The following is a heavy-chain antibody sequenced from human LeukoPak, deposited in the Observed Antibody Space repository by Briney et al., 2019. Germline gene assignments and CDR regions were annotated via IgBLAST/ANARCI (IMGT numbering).Heavy chain of an antibody. V-gene: IGHV3-73*01. CDR1: GFTFSGSA. CDR2: IRSKANSYAT. D-gene: IGHD3-3*02. J-gene: IGHJ6*03. CDR3: CRRSGRGGILASGGDYYYNMDV. Sequence: GGSLRLSCAASGFTFSGSAMHWVRQAYGKGLEWVGRIRSKANSYATAYAASVKGRFTISRDDSKNTAYLQMNSLKTEDTAVYDCCRRSGRGGILASGGDYYYNMDVGWKGTKATVSS.